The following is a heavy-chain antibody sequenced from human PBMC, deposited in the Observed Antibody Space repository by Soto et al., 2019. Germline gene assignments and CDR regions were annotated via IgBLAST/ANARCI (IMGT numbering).Heavy chain of an antibody. V-gene: IGHV1-18*01. CDR2: IRGNNGDT. Sequence: QVQLVQSGAEVKKPGASVKVSCKASGYTFTNSGFSWVRQAPGQGLEWVGWIRGNNGDTHYAQKLEGRVTMTADVSTSTAFRELSSLSSDDTAVNYCARDLGYSDCDDHYWGQGTLITVASGMDVRGQGTAVTVSS. J-gene: IGHJ6*02. CDR3: ARDLGYSDCDDHYWGQGTLITVASGMDV. CDR1: GYTFTNSG. D-gene: IGHD4-17*01.